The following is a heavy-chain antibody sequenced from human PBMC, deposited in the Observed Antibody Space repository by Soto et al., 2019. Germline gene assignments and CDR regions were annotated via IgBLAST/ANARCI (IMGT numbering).Heavy chain of an antibody. CDR1: GGTFSSYT. D-gene: IGHD4-17*01. CDR3: ARADYGDYVNY. V-gene: IGHV1-69*02. J-gene: IGHJ4*02. CDR2: IIPILGIA. Sequence: QVQLVQSGAEVKKPGSSVKVSCKASGGTFSSYTISWVRQAPGQGLEWMGRIIPILGIANYAQKFQGRVTITADKSTSTAYMKLSSLRSEDTAVYYCARADYGDYVNYWGQGTLVTVSS.